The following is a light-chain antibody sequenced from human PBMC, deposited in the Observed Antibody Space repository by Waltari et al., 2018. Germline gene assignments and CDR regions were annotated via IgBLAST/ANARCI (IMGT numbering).Light chain of an antibody. CDR2: GAS. CDR1: QSVSRT. J-gene: IGKJ1*01. V-gene: IGKV3-20*01. Sequence: EIVLTQSPGTLSLSPGERATLSCRASQSVSRTLAWYQQKPGQAPKLLIYGASIRATGIPDRFTGSGSETDFSLTISRLEPEDFAVYYCQHYVRLPATFGRGTKVEIK. CDR3: QHYVRLPAT.